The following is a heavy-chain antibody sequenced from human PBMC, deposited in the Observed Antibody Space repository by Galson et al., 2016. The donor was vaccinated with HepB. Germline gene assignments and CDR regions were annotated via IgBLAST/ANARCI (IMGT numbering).Heavy chain of an antibody. Sequence: SETLSLTCGVYGGSFSGDYWHWIRQSPVKGLEWIGEINHTGSTNYNPSLKRRVTISADTSKKQISLTLSSVTAADTAVYSCARGPSLYIEYWGQGTLVTVSS. CDR3: ARGPSLYIEY. J-gene: IGHJ4*02. CDR1: GGSFSGDY. V-gene: IGHV4-34*01. CDR2: INHTGST.